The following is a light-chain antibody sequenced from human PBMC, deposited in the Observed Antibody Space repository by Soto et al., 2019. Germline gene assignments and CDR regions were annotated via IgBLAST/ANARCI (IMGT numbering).Light chain of an antibody. J-gene: IGKJ4*01. V-gene: IGKV3-11*01. CDR1: QSFGNY. CDR2: DTY. Sequence: EIVLTQSPATLSVYPGEGATLSCWASQSFGNYIAWYQQKPGQIPRLLISDTYNRAAGIPARFSGSGSGAAFSLIISSLEPEDAAIYDCQHRANWPLLVFGGGTKVESK. CDR3: QHRANWPLLV.